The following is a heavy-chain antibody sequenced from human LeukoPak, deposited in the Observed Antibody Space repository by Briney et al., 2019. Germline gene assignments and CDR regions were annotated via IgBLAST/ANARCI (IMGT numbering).Heavy chain of an antibody. CDR3: AKGSGSFSSYYYYMDV. CDR1: GFTFSSYG. V-gene: IGHV3-30*18. Sequence: GRSLRLSCAASGFTFSSYGMHWVRQAPGKGLEWVAVISYDGSNKYYADSVKGRFTISRDSSESTLYLQMNGLRAEDTAVYFCAKGSGSFSSYYYYMDVWGKGTTVTVSS. CDR2: ISYDGSNK. J-gene: IGHJ6*03. D-gene: IGHD1-26*01.